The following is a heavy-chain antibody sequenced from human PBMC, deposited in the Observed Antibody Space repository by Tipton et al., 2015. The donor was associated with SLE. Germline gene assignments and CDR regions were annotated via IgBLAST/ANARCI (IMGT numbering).Heavy chain of an antibody. CDR2: IYYSGST. CDR1: GGSISSSSYY. V-gene: IGHV4-39*07. Sequence: TLSLTCTVSGGSISSSSYYWGWIRQPPGKGLEWIGSIYYSGSTYYNPSLKSRVTISVDTSKNQFSLKLSSVTAADTAVYYCASQARYCSSTRCYRWFDPWGQGTLVTVSS. D-gene: IGHD2-2*02. J-gene: IGHJ5*02. CDR3: ASQARYCSSTRCYRWFDP.